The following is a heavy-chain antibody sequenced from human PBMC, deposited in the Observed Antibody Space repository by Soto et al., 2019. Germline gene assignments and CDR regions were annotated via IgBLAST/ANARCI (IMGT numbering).Heavy chain of an antibody. J-gene: IGHJ4*02. CDR3: ARHINERYYYDSNGYYVAY. V-gene: IGHV4-39*01. Sequence: PSESLALTCTVAGDSISSGGYYVCLIRQHPGKGLEWIGCIYYSGSTYYNPSLKSRVTISVDTSKNQFSLKLSSVTAADTAVYYCARHINERYYYDSNGYYVAYWGQGTLVTVSS. CDR1: GDSISSGGYY. D-gene: IGHD3-22*01. CDR2: IYYSGST.